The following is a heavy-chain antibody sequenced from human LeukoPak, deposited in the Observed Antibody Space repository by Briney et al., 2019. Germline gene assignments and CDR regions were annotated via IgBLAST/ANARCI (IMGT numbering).Heavy chain of an antibody. CDR1: GGSISNYY. J-gene: IGHJ4*02. Sequence: SESMSLTCTVSGGSISNYYWSGLRQPPGKGLEWIGYIYSSGSTNYNPSLKSRVTVSLGASRNQFSLRLSSVTAADTADYYCARAYGGPFLFDYWGQGTLVTVSS. D-gene: IGHD4-23*01. CDR2: IYSSGST. V-gene: IGHV4-59*01. CDR3: ARAYGGPFLFDY.